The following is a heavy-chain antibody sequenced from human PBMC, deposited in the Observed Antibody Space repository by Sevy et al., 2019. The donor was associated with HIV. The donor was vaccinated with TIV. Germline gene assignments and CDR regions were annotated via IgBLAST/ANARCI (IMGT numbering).Heavy chain of an antibody. Sequence: SETLSLTCTVSGASISSHYWSWIRQPPGKGLEWIGYIYYSGSTNYNPSLKSRVTMSVGTSKNQFSLKLRSVTAADTAMYYCARALRPYSFDTSTYFDYWGQGTLVTVSS. D-gene: IGHD3-22*01. V-gene: IGHV4-59*11. CDR1: GASISSHY. CDR2: IYYSGST. CDR3: ARALRPYSFDTSTYFDY. J-gene: IGHJ4*02.